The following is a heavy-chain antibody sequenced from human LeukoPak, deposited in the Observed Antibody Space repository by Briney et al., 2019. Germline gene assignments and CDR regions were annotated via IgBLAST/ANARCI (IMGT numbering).Heavy chain of an antibody. J-gene: IGHJ5*02. CDR3: ARAVAAAVDWFDP. CDR1: GGTFSSYA. D-gene: IGHD6-13*01. Sequence: SVKVSCKASGGTFSSYAISWVRQAPGQGLEWMGRIIPILGIANYAQKFQGRVTITADKSTSTAYMELSSLRSEDTAVYYCARAVAAAVDWFDPWGQGTLVTVSS. V-gene: IGHV1-69*04. CDR2: IIPILGIA.